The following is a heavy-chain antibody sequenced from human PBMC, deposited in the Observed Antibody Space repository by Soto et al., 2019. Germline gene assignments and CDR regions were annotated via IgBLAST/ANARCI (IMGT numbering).Heavy chain of an antibody. CDR1: GFTFSSYA. D-gene: IGHD4-17*01. CDR2: ISGSGGST. CDR3: AKDRRGDYYFDY. J-gene: IGHJ4*02. V-gene: IGHV3-23*01. Sequence: EVQRLESGGGLVQPGGSLRLSCAASGFTFSSYAMSWVRQAPGKGLEWVSAISGSGGSTYYADSVKGRFTISRDNSKNTLYLQMNSLRAEDTAVYYCAKDRRGDYYFDYWGQGTLVTVSS.